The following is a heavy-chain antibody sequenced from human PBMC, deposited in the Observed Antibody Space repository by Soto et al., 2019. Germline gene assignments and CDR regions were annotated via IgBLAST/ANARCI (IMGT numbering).Heavy chain of an antibody. CDR1: AYSISSGYY. V-gene: IGHV4-38-2*02. D-gene: IGHD6-13*01. CDR3: ARGSYSTFRIDY. CDR2: IYHSGST. J-gene: IGHJ4*02. Sequence: SETLSLTCTVSAYSISSGYYWGWIRQPPGEGLEWIGNIYHSGSTYYNPSLKSRVTISLDTSKNQFSLKLRPVTAADTAVYYCARGSYSTFRIDYWGQGTLVTVSS.